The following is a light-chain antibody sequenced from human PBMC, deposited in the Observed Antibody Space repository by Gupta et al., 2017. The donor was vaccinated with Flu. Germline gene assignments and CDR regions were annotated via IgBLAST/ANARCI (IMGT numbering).Light chain of an antibody. Sequence: DIQMPQSPSTLSASVGDRVTITCRASQNISSWLAWYQQKPGKAPNLLIYKVSGLESGVPSRFSGGGSGTEFTLTISGLQPDDFATYYCEQYSTYSWTFGQGTQVEIK. CDR3: EQYSTYSWT. CDR1: QNISSW. J-gene: IGKJ1*01. CDR2: KVS. V-gene: IGKV1-5*03.